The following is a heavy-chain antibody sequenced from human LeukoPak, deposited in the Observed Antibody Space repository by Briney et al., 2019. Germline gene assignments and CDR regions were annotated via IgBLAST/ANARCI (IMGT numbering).Heavy chain of an antibody. J-gene: IGHJ4*02. CDR2: ISSSNNYL. CDR3: AKDVNSGGWYEDYFDY. V-gene: IGHV3-21*04. D-gene: IGHD6-19*01. CDR1: GFTFSSYI. Sequence: PGGSLRLSCAASGFTFSSYIMNWVRQAPGKGLEWVSSISSSNNYLYYADSVKGRFTISRDNAKNSLYLQMNSLRAEDTAVYYCAKDVNSGGWYEDYFDYWGQGTLVTVSS.